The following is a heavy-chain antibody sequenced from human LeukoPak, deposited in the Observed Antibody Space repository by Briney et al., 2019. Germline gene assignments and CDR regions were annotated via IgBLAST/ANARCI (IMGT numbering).Heavy chain of an antibody. CDR3: ARGYSGYESFDY. Sequence: SETLSLTCTVSGGSISSYYWSWIRQPPGKGLEWIGYIYYSGSTNYNPSLKSRVTISVDTSKDQFSLKLSSVTAADTAVYYCARGYSGYESFDYWGQGTLVTVSS. CDR2: IYYSGST. J-gene: IGHJ4*02. D-gene: IGHD5-12*01. V-gene: IGHV4-59*01. CDR1: GGSISSYY.